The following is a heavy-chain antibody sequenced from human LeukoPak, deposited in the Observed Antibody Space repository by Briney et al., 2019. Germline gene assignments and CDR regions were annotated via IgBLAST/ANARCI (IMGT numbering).Heavy chain of an antibody. Sequence: GGSLRLSCAASGFTLSDYYMSWIRQAPGKGLVWVSYISSSGSTIYYADSVKGRFTISRDNAKNSVYLQMNSLRAEDTAVYYCATPSMATATGAFDYWGQGTLVTVSS. CDR2: ISSSGSTI. CDR1: GFTLSDYY. CDR3: ATPSMATATGAFDY. D-gene: IGHD5-24*01. V-gene: IGHV3-11*04. J-gene: IGHJ4*02.